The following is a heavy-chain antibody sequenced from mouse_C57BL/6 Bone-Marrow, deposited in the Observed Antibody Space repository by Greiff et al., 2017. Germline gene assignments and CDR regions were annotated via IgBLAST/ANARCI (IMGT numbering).Heavy chain of an antibody. CDR2: ISRGGSYT. V-gene: IGHV5-6*01. CDR1: GFTFSSYG. Sequence: VQLQQSGGDLVKPGGSLKLSCAASGFTFSSYGMSWVRQTPDKRLEWVATISRGGSYTYYTDSVKGRFTITRDNAKNTLYMQMSRLTSEDTSMYYCAKHDGFFWYFDVWGTGTTVTVSS. D-gene: IGHD2-3*01. CDR3: AKHDGFFWYFDV. J-gene: IGHJ1*03.